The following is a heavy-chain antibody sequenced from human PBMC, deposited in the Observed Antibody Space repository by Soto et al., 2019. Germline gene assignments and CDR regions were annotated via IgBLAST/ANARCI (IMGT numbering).Heavy chain of an antibody. D-gene: IGHD1-1*01. CDR3: TRGPRSTSTGTGAF. V-gene: IGHV3-74*01. Sequence: GGSLRLSCAASGFTFSMYWMHWVRQVPGKGPEWVSRINDDGISTNYADSVKGRFTISRDNAKNTLYLQMNALRVEDTAVYYCTRGPRSTSTGTGAFWGQGTLVTAPQ. J-gene: IGHJ4*02. CDR1: GFTFSMYW. CDR2: INDDGIST.